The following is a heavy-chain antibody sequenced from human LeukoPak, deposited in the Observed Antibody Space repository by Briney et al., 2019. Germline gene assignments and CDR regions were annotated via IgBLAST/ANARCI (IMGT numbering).Heavy chain of an antibody. CDR2: ISSSSSYI. Sequence: GRSLRLSCAASGFTFSSYGMHWVRHAPGKGLEWVSSISSSSSYIYYADSVKGRFTISRDNAKNSLYLQMNSLRAEDTAVYYCARDWPTIAAAGTIPEYFQHWGQGTLVTVSS. V-gene: IGHV3-21*01. CDR1: GFTFSSYG. D-gene: IGHD6-13*01. J-gene: IGHJ1*01. CDR3: ARDWPTIAAAGTIPEYFQH.